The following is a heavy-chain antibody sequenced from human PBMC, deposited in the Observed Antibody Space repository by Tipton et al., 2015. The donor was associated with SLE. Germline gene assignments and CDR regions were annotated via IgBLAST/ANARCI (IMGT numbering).Heavy chain of an antibody. CDR1: GGSFSAYY. D-gene: IGHD2-2*02. J-gene: IGHJ6*03. V-gene: IGHV4-34*01. CDR3: ARDRGTAYCSSTSCYTGGIRYYYMDV. Sequence: TLSLTCAVYGGSFSAYYWSWIRQSPGKGLEWIGEITHSGSAKYNPSLKSRVTVSVDTSKNQFSLNLSSVTAADTAIYYCARDRGTAYCSSTSCYTGGIRYYYMDVWGKVTTVTVSS. CDR2: ITHSGSA.